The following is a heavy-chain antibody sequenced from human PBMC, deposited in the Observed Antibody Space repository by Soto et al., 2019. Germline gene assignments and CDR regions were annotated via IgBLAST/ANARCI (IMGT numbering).Heavy chain of an antibody. CDR1: GFTFSSYG. D-gene: IGHD6-13*01. V-gene: IGHV3-30*18. Sequence: GGSLRLSCAASGFTFSSYGMHWVRQAPGKGLEWVAVISYDGSNKYYADSVKGRFTISRDNSKNTLYLQMNSLRAEDTAVYYCAKIIAAAGPIIDYWGQGTLVTVSS. J-gene: IGHJ4*02. CDR3: AKIIAAAGPIIDY. CDR2: ISYDGSNK.